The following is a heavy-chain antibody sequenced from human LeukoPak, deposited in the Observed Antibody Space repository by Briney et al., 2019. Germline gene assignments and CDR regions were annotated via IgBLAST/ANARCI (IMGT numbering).Heavy chain of an antibody. J-gene: IGHJ6*02. V-gene: IGHV3-23*01. CDR2: ISGSGGST. D-gene: IGHD2-2*01. CDR1: GFTFSSYA. Sequence: GGSLRLSCAASGFTFSSYAMSWVRQAPGKGLEWVSAISGSGGSTYYADSVKGRFTISKDNAKNTVYLQMNSLRAEDTAVYYCARATHCSSTSCSGYYYYGMDVWGQGTTVTVSS. CDR3: ARATHCSSTSCSGYYYYGMDV.